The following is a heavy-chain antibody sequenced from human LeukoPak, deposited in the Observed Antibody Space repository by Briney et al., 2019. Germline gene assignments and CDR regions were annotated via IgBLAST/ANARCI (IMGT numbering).Heavy chain of an antibody. CDR1: GFTFSTYW. D-gene: IGHD2-8*02. J-gene: IGHJ4*02. CDR3: VRAPATNEWRCMDY. CDR2: IKQDGSEK. Sequence: GGSPRLSCAASGFTFSTYWMGWVRQAPGKGLEWVANIKQDGSEKRYVDPVKGRFTISRDNVRNSLYLQMNSLRAEDTGVYYCVRAPATNEWRCMDYWGQGTLVTVSS. V-gene: IGHV3-7*01.